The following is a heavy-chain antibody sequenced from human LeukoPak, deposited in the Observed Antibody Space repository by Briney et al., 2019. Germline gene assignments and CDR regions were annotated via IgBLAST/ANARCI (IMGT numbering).Heavy chain of an antibody. CDR1: GFTFSSYA. Sequence: PGGSLRLSCAASGFTFSSYAMHWVRQAPGKGLEWVAVISYDGSNKYYADSVKGRFTISRDNSKNTLYLQMNSLRAEDTAVYYCARDLRSSGDPGAFDIWGQGTMVTVSS. CDR3: ARDLRSSGDPGAFDI. D-gene: IGHD3-10*01. V-gene: IGHV3-30-3*01. CDR2: ISYDGSNK. J-gene: IGHJ3*02.